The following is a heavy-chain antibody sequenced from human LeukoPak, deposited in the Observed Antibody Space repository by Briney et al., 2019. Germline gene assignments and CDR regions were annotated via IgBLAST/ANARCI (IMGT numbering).Heavy chain of an antibody. CDR1: GFTFTDYQ. J-gene: IGHJ4*02. Sequence: PGGSLRLSCAASGFTFTDYQMRWIRQAPGKGLELVSYISNSGYTRYYADSVNGRFTISRYNAKNSLYLQVNSLRAEDTAVYYCVRYSSSSMDYWGQGTLVTVSS. D-gene: IGHD6-6*01. CDR3: VRYSSSSMDY. V-gene: IGHV3-11*01. CDR2: ISNSGYTR.